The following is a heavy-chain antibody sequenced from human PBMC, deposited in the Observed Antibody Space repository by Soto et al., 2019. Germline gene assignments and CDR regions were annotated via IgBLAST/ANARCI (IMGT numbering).Heavy chain of an antibody. J-gene: IGHJ4*02. CDR2: FDPEDGET. CDR3: ATAPRVYDYGDHRRIMDY. V-gene: IGHV1-24*01. CDR1: GYTLTELS. D-gene: IGHD4-17*01. Sequence: ASVKVSCKVSGYTLTELSMHWVRQAPGKGLEWMGGFDPEDGETIYAQKFQGRVPMTEDTSTDTAYMELSSLRSEDTAVYYCATAPRVYDYGDHRRIMDYWGQGTLVTVSS.